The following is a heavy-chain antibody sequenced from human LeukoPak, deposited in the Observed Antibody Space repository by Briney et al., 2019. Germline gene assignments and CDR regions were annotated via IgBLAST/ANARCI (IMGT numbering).Heavy chain of an antibody. CDR1: GGSFSGYY. J-gene: IGHJ6*02. Sequence: SSETLSLTCAVYGGSFSGYYWSWIRQPPGKGLEWIGEINHSGSTNYSPSLKSRVTISVDTSKNQFSLKLSSVTAADTAVYYCASRTVTHGMDVWGQGTTVTVSS. CDR3: ASRTVTHGMDV. D-gene: IGHD4-17*01. V-gene: IGHV4-34*01. CDR2: INHSGST.